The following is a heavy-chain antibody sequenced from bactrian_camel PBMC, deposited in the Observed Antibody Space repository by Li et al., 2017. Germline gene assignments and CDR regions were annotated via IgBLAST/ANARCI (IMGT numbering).Heavy chain of an antibody. CDR1: DNVSKYY. V-gene: IGHV3S53*01. D-gene: IGHD7*01. J-gene: IGHJ4*01. Sequence: VESGGGSVQAGGSLRLACQASDNVSKYYMAWFRQAPGKEREGVAAIDTAGAPTYTYAVAGRFTISKDNVKNTLYLQMNDLKSEDTAMYYCAADNVNLQLARHYNYWGQGTQVTVS. CDR3: AADNVNLQLARHYNY. CDR2: IDTAGAP.